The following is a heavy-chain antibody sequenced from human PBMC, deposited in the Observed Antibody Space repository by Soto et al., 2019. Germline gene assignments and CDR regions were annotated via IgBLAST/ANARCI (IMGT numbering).Heavy chain of an antibody. CDR2: IYYTGST. V-gene: IGHV4-39*01. J-gene: IGHJ4*02. CDR3: ARNHMTLFDY. CDR1: GGSISRSAYY. Sequence: SETLSLTCSVSGGSISRSAYYWGWIRQPPGKGLGWIGNIYYTGSTYYNPSLKTRVTLSVDTSQNQFSLKLTSVTAADTAVYCCARNHMTLFDYWGQGKLVPVSS.